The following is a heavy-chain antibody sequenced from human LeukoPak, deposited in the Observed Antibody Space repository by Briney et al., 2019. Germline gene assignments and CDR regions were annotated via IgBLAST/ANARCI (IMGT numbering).Heavy chain of an antibody. CDR3: AAYALGMVRGVIDY. CDR2: IVVGSGNT. J-gene: IGHJ4*02. Sequence: SVKVSCKASGFTFTSSAMQWVRQARGQRLEWIGWIVVGSGNTNYAQKFQERVTITRDMSISTAYMELSSLRSEDTAVYYCAAYALGMVRGVIDYWGQGTLVTVSS. V-gene: IGHV1-58*02. CDR1: GFTFTSSA. D-gene: IGHD3-10*01.